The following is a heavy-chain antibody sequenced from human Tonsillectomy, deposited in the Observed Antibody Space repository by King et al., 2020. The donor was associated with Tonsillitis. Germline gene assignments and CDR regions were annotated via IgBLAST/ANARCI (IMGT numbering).Heavy chain of an antibody. CDR3: AKAYGDPLEYWYFDL. D-gene: IGHD4-17*01. V-gene: IGHV3-30*18. CDR2: ISYDGSNK. CDR1: GFTFSSYG. J-gene: IGHJ2*01. Sequence: VQLVESGGGVVQPGRSLRLSCAASGFTFSSYGMHWVRQAPGKGLEWVAVISYDGSNKYYADSVKGRFTISRDNSKNTLYLQMNSLRAEDTAVYYCAKAYGDPLEYWYFDLWGRGTLVTVSS.